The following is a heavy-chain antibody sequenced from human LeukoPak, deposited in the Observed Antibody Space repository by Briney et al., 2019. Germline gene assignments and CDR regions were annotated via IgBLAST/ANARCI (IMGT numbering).Heavy chain of an antibody. CDR1: GDSISRNNYP. CDR3: ARGVTF. Sequence: SEILSLTCTVSGDSISRNNYPWGGTRQPPGEGLEWIGSIYYSGSTYYNQSLKSRVTISVDTSKNQLSLKLSSVTAADTAVYYCARGVTFGGQGTLVTISS. D-gene: IGHD3-3*01. J-gene: IGHJ4*02. CDR2: IYYSGST. V-gene: IGHV4-39*01.